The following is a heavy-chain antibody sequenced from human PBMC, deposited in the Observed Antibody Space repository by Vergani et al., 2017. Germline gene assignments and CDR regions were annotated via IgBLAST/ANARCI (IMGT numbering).Heavy chain of an antibody. J-gene: IGHJ4*02. D-gene: IGHD6-19*01. CDR2: IGGSGGSI. Sequence: EVQLLESGGGLVQPGGSLRLSCAASGFTFSSYAMSWVRQVPGKGLEWVSVIGGSGGSIYYADSVKGRFTISRDNSKNSLYLQMNSLRAEDTAVYYCARDPSSSGWYDYWGQGTLVTVSS. V-gene: IGHV3-23*01. CDR3: ARDPSSSGWYDY. CDR1: GFTFSSYA.